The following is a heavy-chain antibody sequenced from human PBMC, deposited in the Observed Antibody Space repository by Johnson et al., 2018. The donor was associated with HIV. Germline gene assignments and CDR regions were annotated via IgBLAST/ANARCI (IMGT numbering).Heavy chain of an antibody. Sequence: QVQLVESGGGLVQPGGSLRLSCAASGFNFSDYFMSWIRQAPGKGLECISYISSSGTTIYYADSVKGRFTISRDNSKNTLYLQMNSLRAEATAVYSRARDSRWKVFGVVTPGAFDIWSQGTMVTVSS. CDR2: ISSSGTTI. CDR3: ARDSRWKVFGVVTPGAFDI. V-gene: IGHV3-11*01. J-gene: IGHJ3*02. D-gene: IGHD3-3*01. CDR1: GFNFSDYF.